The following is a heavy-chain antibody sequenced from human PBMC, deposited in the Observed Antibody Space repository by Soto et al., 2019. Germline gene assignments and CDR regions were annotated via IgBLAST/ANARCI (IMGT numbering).Heavy chain of an antibody. Sequence: GESLKISCKGSGYSFTSYWIGWVRQMPGKGLEWMGIIYPGDSDTRYSPSFQGQVTISADKSISTAYLQWSSLKASDTAMYYYARQLTKVTTIYYHPVMAFWLQGTSVIGSS. CDR2: IYPGDSDT. CDR1: GYSFTSYW. V-gene: IGHV5-51*01. D-gene: IGHD4-17*01. CDR3: ARQLTKVTTIYYHPVMAF. J-gene: IGHJ6*02.